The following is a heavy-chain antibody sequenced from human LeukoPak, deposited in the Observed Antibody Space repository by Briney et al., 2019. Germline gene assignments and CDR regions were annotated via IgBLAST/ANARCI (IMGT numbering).Heavy chain of an antibody. D-gene: IGHD2-2*02. CDR2: MNYSGST. V-gene: IGHV4-34*01. CDR3: ARRCSSTSCYNY. Sequence: SETLSLTCAVYGGSFRSYYWIWIRQPPGKGLEGIGEMNYSGSTDYNPSLKSRVTISVDPSKNQFSLNLNSVTAADRAVYYCARRCSSTSCYNYWGQGTLVTVSS. CDR1: GGSFRSYY. J-gene: IGHJ4*02.